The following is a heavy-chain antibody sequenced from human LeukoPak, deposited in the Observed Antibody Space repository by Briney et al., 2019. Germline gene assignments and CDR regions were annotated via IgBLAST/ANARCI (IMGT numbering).Heavy chain of an antibody. CDR1: GYSINNAHY. D-gene: IGHD6-13*01. CDR3: ARRAERYSSSWYDY. CDR2: IYYSGST. Sequence: SETLSLTCGVSGYSINNAHYWAWIRQPPGKGLEWIGYIYYSGSTNYNPSLKSRVTISVDTSKNQFSLKLSSVTAADTAVYYCARRAERYSSSWYDYWGQGTLVTVSS. V-gene: IGHV4-38-2*01. J-gene: IGHJ4*02.